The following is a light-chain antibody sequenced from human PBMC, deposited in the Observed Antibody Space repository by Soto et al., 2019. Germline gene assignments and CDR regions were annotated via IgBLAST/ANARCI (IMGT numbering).Light chain of an antibody. V-gene: IGKV3-20*01. CDR3: QQYGSSPWT. CDR1: QGVNNF. Sequence: EIVLTQSPATLSLSPGERATLSCRASQGVNNFLAWYQQKPGQAPRLLIYGTSRRATGIPDRFSGSGSGTDFTHTISRLEPEDFAVYYCQQYGSSPWTFGQGTKVDIK. J-gene: IGKJ1*01. CDR2: GTS.